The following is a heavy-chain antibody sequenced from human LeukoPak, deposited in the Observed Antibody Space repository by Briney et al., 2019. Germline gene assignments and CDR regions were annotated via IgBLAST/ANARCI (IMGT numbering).Heavy chain of an antibody. CDR2: IYSGDST. Sequence: GGSLRLSCTVSSNYMSWVRQAPGKGLEWLSVIYSGDSTYYADSVRGRFTISRDISKNTLYLQMNSLRPEDTAVYYCARDLWDATGYWGQGTLVTVPS. J-gene: IGHJ4*02. V-gene: IGHV3-53*05. CDR1: TVSSNY. D-gene: IGHD1-14*01. CDR3: ARDLWDATGY.